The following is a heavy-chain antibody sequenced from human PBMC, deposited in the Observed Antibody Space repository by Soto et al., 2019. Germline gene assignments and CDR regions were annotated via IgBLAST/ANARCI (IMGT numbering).Heavy chain of an antibody. D-gene: IGHD3-10*01. CDR2: ITDTGGDA. Sequence: GGSLSLSCVASGVTFVSRAMSWVRQAPGEGLEWVSTITDTGGDAKYADSVRGRFTISRDNSKNTLHLQMSSLRAEDSAVYYCARGSTDSYPGSRIFDFWGRGTLVTVSS. CDR3: ARGSTDSYPGSRIFDF. J-gene: IGHJ4*02. V-gene: IGHV3-23*01. CDR1: GVTFVSRA.